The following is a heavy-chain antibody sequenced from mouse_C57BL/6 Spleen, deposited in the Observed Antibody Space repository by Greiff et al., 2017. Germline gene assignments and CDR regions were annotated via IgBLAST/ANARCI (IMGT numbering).Heavy chain of an antibody. V-gene: IGHV1-15*01. CDR2: IDPETGGT. Sequence: VQLQQSGAELVRPGASVTLSCKASGYTFTDYEMHWVKQTPVHGLEWIGAIDPETGGTAYNQKFKGQAILTADKSSSTAYMELRSLTSEDAAVYYCTRRYYGRGYFDYWGQGTTLTVSS. J-gene: IGHJ2*01. CDR3: TRRYYGRGYFDY. CDR1: GYTFTDYE. D-gene: IGHD1-1*01.